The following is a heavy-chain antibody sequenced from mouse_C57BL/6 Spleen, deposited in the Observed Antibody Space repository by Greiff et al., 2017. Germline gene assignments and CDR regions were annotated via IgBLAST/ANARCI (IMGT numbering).Heavy chain of an antibody. V-gene: IGHV1-5*01. D-gene: IGHD2-4*01. CDR3: TRAYYDYDKGVWCAY. Sequence: VQLQQSGTVLARPGASVKMSCKTSGYTFTSYWMNWVKQRPGQGLEWIGAIYPGNSDTSYNQKFKGKATLTSVTSASTAYMELSSLTNEDSAVDYCTRAYYDYDKGVWCAYWGQGTLVTVSA. J-gene: IGHJ3*01. CDR1: GYTFTSYW. CDR2: IYPGNSDT.